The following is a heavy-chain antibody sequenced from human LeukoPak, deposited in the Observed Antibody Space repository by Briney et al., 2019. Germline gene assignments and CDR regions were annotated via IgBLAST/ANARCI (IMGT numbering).Heavy chain of an antibody. Sequence: GGSLRLSCAASGFTFSSYAMHWVRQAPGKGLEWVAVISYDGSNKYYADSVKGRFTISRDNSKNTLYLQMNSLRAEDTAVYYCAKEGWLRGVFDYWGQGTLVTVSS. V-gene: IGHV3-30*04. CDR1: GFTFSSYA. CDR3: AKEGWLRGVFDY. CDR2: ISYDGSNK. D-gene: IGHD3-10*01. J-gene: IGHJ4*02.